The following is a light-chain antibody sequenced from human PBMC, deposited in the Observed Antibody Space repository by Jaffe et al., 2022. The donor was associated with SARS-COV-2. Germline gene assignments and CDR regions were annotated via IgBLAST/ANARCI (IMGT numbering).Light chain of an antibody. CDR1: QSVGSNY. Sequence: EIVLTQSPDTLSFSPGERATLSCRASQSVGSNYLAWYQQKPGQAPRLLISGASSRATGIPDRFSGSGSGTDFTLTISRLEPEDSAVYYCQQYSSSFLTFGGGTKVEIK. J-gene: IGKJ4*01. CDR2: GAS. CDR3: QQYSSSFLT. V-gene: IGKV3-20*01.